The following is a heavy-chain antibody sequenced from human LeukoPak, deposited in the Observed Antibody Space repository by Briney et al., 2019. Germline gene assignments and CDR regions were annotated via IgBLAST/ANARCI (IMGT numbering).Heavy chain of an antibody. D-gene: IGHD5-12*01. V-gene: IGHV1-18*01. CDR1: GYTFTSYG. J-gene: IGHJ3*02. Sequence: ASVKVSCKASGYTFTSYGISWVRQAPGQGLEWMGWISAYNGNTNYAQKLQGRVTMTTDTSTSTAYMELRSLRSDDTAVYYCARDDRRNIVGYAFDIWGQGTMVTVSS. CDR2: ISAYNGNT. CDR3: ARDDRRNIVGYAFDI.